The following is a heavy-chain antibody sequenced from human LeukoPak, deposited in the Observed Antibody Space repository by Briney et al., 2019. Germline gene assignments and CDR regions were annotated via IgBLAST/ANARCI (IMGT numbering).Heavy chain of an antibody. CDR3: ARAKYSSSSGIMGY. CDR1: GFTFSSYS. D-gene: IGHD6-6*01. V-gene: IGHV3-21*01. J-gene: IGHJ4*02. CDR2: ISSSSSYI. Sequence: GGSLRLSCAASGFTFSSYSMNWVRQAPGKGLEWVSSISSSSSYIYYADSVKGRFTISRDNAKNSLYLQMNSLRDEDTAVYYCARAKYSSSSGIMGYWGQGTLVTVSS.